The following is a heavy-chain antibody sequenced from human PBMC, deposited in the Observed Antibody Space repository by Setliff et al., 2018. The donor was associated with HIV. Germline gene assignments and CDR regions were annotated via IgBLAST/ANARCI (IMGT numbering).Heavy chain of an antibody. CDR2: INPNSGGT. CDR3: ARDIGGYWDYHYYMDV. V-gene: IGHV1-2*02. D-gene: IGHD3-22*01. Sequence: ASVKVSCKASGYSFTGYYMHWVRQAPGQGFEWMGWINPNSGGTQYAQKFQGRVTMTRDTSISTGSMELSRLRSDDTAVYYCARDIGGYWDYHYYMDVWGKGTTVTVSS. J-gene: IGHJ6*03. CDR1: GYSFTGYY.